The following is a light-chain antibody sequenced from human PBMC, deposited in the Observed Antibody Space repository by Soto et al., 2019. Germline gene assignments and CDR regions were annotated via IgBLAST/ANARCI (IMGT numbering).Light chain of an antibody. Sequence: NFMLTQPHSVSESPGKTVTISCTRSSGSIASNYVQWYQQRPGSAPTTVIYEDNQRPSGVPDRFSGSTDGSSNSASLTISGLQTADEADYYCQSHDSSTMVFGGGTKLTVL. V-gene: IGLV6-57*04. CDR2: EDN. J-gene: IGLJ2*01. CDR1: SGSIASNY. CDR3: QSHDSSTMV.